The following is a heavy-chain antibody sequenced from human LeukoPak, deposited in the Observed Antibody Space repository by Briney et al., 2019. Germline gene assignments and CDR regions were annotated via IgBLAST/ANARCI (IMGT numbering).Heavy chain of an antibody. J-gene: IGHJ4*02. CDR2: IIPIFGIA. V-gene: IGHV1-69*04. CDR3: ARIIAAAGSDY. Sequence: SVKVSSKASGGTFSSYAISWVRQAPGQGLEWMGRIIPIFGIANYAQKFQGRVTITSDKSTGTAYMELSSLRSEDTAVYYCARIIAAAGSDYWGQGTLVTVSS. D-gene: IGHD6-13*01. CDR1: GGTFSSYA.